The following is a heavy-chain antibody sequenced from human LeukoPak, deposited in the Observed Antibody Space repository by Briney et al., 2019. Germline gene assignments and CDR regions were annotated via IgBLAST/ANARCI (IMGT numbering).Heavy chain of an antibody. J-gene: IGHJ4*02. CDR3: AKGSRGYSYGTDY. D-gene: IGHD5-18*01. CDR1: GFSFGSYG. V-gene: IGHV3-48*01. CDR2: ISSTGGTI. Sequence: GGSLRLSCAASGFSFGSYGMNWVRQAPGKGLEWVPYISSTGGTIYYADSMKGRFTISRDNSKNTLYLQMNSLRAEDTAVYYCAKGSRGYSYGTDYWGQGTLVTVSS.